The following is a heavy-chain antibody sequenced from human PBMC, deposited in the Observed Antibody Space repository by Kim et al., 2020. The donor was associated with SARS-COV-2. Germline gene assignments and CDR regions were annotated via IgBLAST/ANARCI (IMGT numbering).Heavy chain of an antibody. Sequence: GGSLRLSCAASGFTFSNAWMSWVRQAPGKGLEWVGRIKSKTDGGTTDYAAPVKGRFTISRDDSKNTLYLQMNSLKTEDTAVYYCTTDPAIVVAAGRAYWGQGTLVTVSS. J-gene: IGHJ4*02. V-gene: IGHV3-15*01. CDR3: TTDPAIVVAAGRAY. D-gene: IGHD2-21*01. CDR1: GFTFSNAW. CDR2: IKSKTDGGTT.